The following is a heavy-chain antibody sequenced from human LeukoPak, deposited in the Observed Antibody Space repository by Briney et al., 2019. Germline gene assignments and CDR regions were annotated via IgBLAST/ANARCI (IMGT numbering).Heavy chain of an antibody. Sequence: SETLSLTCTVSGGSISSYYWSWIRQPPGKGLEWIGYIYYSGSTNYNPSLKSRVTISVDTSKNQFSLKLSSVTAADTAVYYCATGYYYGSGSYYGRLDYWGQGTLVTVSS. D-gene: IGHD3-10*01. CDR2: IYYSGST. J-gene: IGHJ4*02. V-gene: IGHV4-59*01. CDR3: ATGYYYGSGSYYGRLDY. CDR1: GGSISSYY.